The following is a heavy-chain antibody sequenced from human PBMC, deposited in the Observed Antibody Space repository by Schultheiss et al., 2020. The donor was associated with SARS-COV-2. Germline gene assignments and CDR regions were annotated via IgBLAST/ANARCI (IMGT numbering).Heavy chain of an antibody. CDR3: ARSGEVRYYGMDV. CDR2: ISYDGSQK. J-gene: IGHJ6*02. D-gene: IGHD1-1*01. V-gene: IGHV3-30*04. CDR1: GFTFRLYA. Sequence: GGSLRLSCGASGFTFRLYAFHWVRQVPGKGPEWVARISYDGSQKHYGDSVTGRFTISRDNSKNTLYLEMNSLRAEDTAVYYCARSGEVRYYGMDVWGQGTTVTVSS.